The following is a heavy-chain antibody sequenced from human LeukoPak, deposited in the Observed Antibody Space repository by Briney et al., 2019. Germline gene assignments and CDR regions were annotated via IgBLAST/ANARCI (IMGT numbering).Heavy chain of an antibody. D-gene: IGHD6-25*01. V-gene: IGHV3-48*01. J-gene: IGHJ6*03. Sequence: GGPLRLSCAASGFTFSSYSMNWVRQAPGKGLEWVSNIGTSSTTIYYADSVKGRFTISRDNAKNSLYLQMNSLRADDTAVYYCARFAAGGSYYYYMDVWGKGTTVTVSS. CDR1: GFTFSSYS. CDR2: IGTSSTTI. CDR3: ARFAAGGSYYYYMDV.